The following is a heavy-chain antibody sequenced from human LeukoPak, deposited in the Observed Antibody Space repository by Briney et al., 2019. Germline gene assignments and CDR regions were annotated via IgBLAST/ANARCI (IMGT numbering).Heavy chain of an antibody. CDR3: ARAYGDYEDY. CDR2: IYYSGST. V-gene: IGHV4-59*01. J-gene: IGHJ4*02. D-gene: IGHD4-17*01. CDR1: GGSISSYY. Sequence: SETLSLTCTVSGGSISSYYWSWIRQPPGKGLEWIGYIYYSGSTNYNPSLKSRVTVSVDTSKDQFSLKLSSVTAADTAVYYCARAYGDYEDYWGQGTLVTVSS.